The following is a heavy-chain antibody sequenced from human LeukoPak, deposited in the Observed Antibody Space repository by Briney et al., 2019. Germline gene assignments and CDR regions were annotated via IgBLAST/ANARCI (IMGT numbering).Heavy chain of an antibody. V-gene: IGHV3-11*05. J-gene: IGHJ4*02. D-gene: IGHD3-22*01. CDR2: ISSSSIYT. CDR3: ARGGGYDSSDY. CDR1: GFTFSDYY. Sequence: PGGSLRLSCAASGFTFSDYYMSWIRQAPGKGLEWVSYISSSSIYTNYADSVKGRFTISRDNAKNSLYLQMNSLRAEDTAVYYCARGGGYDSSDYWGQGTLVTVSS.